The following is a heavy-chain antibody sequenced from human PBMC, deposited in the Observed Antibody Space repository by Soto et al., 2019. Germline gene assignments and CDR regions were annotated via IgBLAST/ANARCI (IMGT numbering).Heavy chain of an antibody. CDR3: ARGGGGAARLWFDP. J-gene: IGHJ5*02. CDR2: IIPIFGTA. Sequence: VKVSCKASGGTFSSYAISWVRQAPGQGLEWMGGIIPIFGTANYAQKFQGRVTITADDSTSTAYMELSSLRSEDTAVYYCARGGGGAARLWFDPWGQGTLVTVSS. V-gene: IGHV1-69*13. D-gene: IGHD6-6*01. CDR1: GGTFSSYA.